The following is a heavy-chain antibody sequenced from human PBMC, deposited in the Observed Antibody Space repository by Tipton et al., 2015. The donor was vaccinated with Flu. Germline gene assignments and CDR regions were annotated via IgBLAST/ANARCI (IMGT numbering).Heavy chain of an antibody. J-gene: IGHJ6*02. Sequence: TLSLTCSVSGDPVGSDYFWGWIRQPPGQGLEWIGNVHRTGNPYYNPSLKSRVTISVDTSKNQFSLRLSSVTAADTAVYYCARDHPPSITVLGEITDYFGMAVWGQGTTVTVSS. CDR3: ARDHPPSITVLGEITDYFGMAV. CDR2: VHRTGNP. V-gene: IGHV4-38-2*02. D-gene: IGHD3-3*01. CDR1: GDPVGSDYF.